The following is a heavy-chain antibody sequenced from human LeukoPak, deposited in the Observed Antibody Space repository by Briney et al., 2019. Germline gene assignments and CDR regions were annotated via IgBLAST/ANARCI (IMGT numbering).Heavy chain of an antibody. CDR3: ASSSGSWYYFVY. CDR2: IIPIFGTA. D-gene: IGHD6-13*01. CDR1: GCTFSSYA. J-gene: IGHJ4*02. V-gene: IGHV1-69*01. Sequence: SVKVSCKASGCTFSSYAISWVRQAPGQGREWMGGIIPIFGTANYAQKFHGRVTITADESTSTAYMELSSLRSEDTAVYYCASSSGSWYYFVYWGQGTLVTVSS.